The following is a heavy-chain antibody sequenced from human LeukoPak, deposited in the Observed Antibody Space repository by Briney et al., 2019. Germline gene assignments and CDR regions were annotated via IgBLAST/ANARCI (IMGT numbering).Heavy chain of an antibody. CDR2: IYGGGST. CDR3: ARAASVAGTYALNH. D-gene: IGHD6-19*01. V-gene: IGHV3-66*01. J-gene: IGHJ4*02. Sequence: PGGSLRLSCAVSGFTVSSNYMSWVRQAPGKGLEWVSVIYGGGSTYYADSVKGRFTISRDNSKNTLYLQMNSLRAEHTAVYYCARAASVAGTYALNHWGQGTLVTVSS. CDR1: GFTVSSNY.